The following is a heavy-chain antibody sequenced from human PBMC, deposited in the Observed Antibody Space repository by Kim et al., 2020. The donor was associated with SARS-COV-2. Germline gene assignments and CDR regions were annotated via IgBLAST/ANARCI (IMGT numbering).Heavy chain of an antibody. Sequence: SETLSLTCTVSGGSISSYYWSWIRQPAGKGLEWIGRIYTSGSTNYNPSLKSRVTMSVDTSKNQFSLKLSSVTAADTAVYYCARDPQLELPHRTYYYYYYGMDVWGQGTTVTVSS. J-gene: IGHJ6*02. V-gene: IGHV4-4*07. D-gene: IGHD1-7*01. CDR2: IYTSGST. CDR1: GGSISSYY. CDR3: ARDPQLELPHRTYYYYYYGMDV.